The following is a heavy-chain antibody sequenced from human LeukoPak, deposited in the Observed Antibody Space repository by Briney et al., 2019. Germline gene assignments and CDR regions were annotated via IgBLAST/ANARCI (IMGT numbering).Heavy chain of an antibody. V-gene: IGHV4-38-2*02. J-gene: IGHJ4*02. Sequence: SETLSLTCTVSGYSISSGYYWGWIRRPPGKGLEWIASINHGGSTDYNPSLKSRVIMSIDTSKNHFSLKLTSVTAADTAVYYCARVGPNWGFKENFDFWGQGTLVTVSS. D-gene: IGHD7-27*01. CDR1: GYSISSGYY. CDR2: INHGGST. CDR3: ARVGPNWGFKENFDF.